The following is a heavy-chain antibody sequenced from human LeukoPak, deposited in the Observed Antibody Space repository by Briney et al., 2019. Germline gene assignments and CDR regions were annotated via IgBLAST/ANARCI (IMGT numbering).Heavy chain of an antibody. D-gene: IGHD3-22*01. V-gene: IGHV4-59*10. CDR1: GGSFSGYY. CDR2: IYTSGST. J-gene: IGHJ4*02. CDR3: ANGITMTGIDY. Sequence: SETLSLTCAVYGGSFSGYYWSWIRQPPGKGLEWIGRIYTSGSTNYNPSLKSRVTMSVGTSKNQFSLKLSSVTAADTAVYYCANGITMTGIDYWGQGTLVTVSS.